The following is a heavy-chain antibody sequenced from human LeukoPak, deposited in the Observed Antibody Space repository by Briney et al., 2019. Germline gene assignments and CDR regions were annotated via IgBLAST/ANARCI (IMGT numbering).Heavy chain of an antibody. CDR2: TYYRSKWYN. J-gene: IGHJ4*02. V-gene: IGHV6-1*01. D-gene: IGHD3-22*01. Sequence: SQTLSLTCAISGDSVSSNSAAWNWIRQSPSRGLEWLGRTYYRSKWYNDYAVSVKSRITINPDTSKNQFSLQLNSVTPEDTAVYYCARVSYYYDSSGYYFDYWGQGTLVTVS. CDR1: GDSVSSNSAA. CDR3: ARVSYYYDSSGYYFDY.